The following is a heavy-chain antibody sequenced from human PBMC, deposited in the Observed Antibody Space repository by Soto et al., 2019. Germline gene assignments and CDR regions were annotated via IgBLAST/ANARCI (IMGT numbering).Heavy chain of an antibody. V-gene: IGHV4-31*03. CDR3: SRSGSRDAFEI. D-gene: IGHD1-26*01. CDR2: IYYSGRT. J-gene: IGHJ3*02. CDR1: GGSISSGGYY. Sequence: QVQLQESGTGLVKPSQTLSLTCTVSGGSISSGGYYWSWIRQHPGKGLEWIGYIYYSGRTYYNPSLKSRVTLSVDTSKNQVSLKLSSVTAVDTAVYYCSRSGSRDAFEIWGQGTMVTVSS.